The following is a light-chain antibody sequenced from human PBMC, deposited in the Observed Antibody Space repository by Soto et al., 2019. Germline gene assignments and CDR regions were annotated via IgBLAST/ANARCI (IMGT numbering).Light chain of an antibody. CDR2: GAS. Sequence: EIVMTQSPATLSVSPGERATLSCRASQSVSSNLAWYQQKPGQAPMLLIYGASTRATGIPARFSGSGSGTDLTLTIISLHSEDFAVYYCQQYNNSPWTFGQGTKVEIK. J-gene: IGKJ1*01. CDR3: QQYNNSPWT. V-gene: IGKV3-15*01. CDR1: QSVSSN.